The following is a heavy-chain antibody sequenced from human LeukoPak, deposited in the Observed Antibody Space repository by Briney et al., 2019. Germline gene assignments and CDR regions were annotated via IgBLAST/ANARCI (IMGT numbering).Heavy chain of an antibody. CDR1: GFTFSSYA. CDR2: ISGSGGST. J-gene: IGHJ4*02. D-gene: IGHD3-22*01. Sequence: GGSLRLSCAASGFTFSSYAMSWVRQAPGKGLEWVSAISGSGGSTYYADSVKGRFTISRDNSKNTLYLQMNSLRAEDTAVYYCAKVRKLIVVVITHFDYWGQGTLVTVSS. V-gene: IGHV3-23*01. CDR3: AKVRKLIVVVITHFDY.